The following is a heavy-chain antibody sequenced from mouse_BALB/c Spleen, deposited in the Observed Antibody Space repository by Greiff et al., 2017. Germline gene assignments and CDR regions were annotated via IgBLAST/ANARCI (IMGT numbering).Heavy chain of an antibody. CDR3: ARGRGYGSYYFDY. CDR2: ISSGGST. Sequence: EVKLVESGGGLVKPGGSLKLSCAASGFTFSSYAMSWVRQTPEKRLEWVASISSGGSTYYPDSVTGRFTISRDNARNILYLQMSSLRSEDTAMYYCARGRGYGSYYFDYWGQGTTLTVSS. CDR1: GFTFSSYA. V-gene: IGHV5-6-5*01. D-gene: IGHD2-2*01. J-gene: IGHJ2*01.